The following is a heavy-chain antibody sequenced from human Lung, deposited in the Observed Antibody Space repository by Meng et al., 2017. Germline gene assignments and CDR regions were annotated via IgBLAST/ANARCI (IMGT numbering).Heavy chain of an antibody. Sequence: RQWCAGLLKPSATLSLTCVVSGGSFSDYDCSWSRQPQGKGLAWIGEITHSGSTNYNPSLESRATTSVDTSQNNLSLKLSSVTAADSPVYYCARGPTTMAHDFDYWGQGTLVTVSS. D-gene: IGHD4-11*01. V-gene: IGHV4-34*02. CDR1: GGSFSDYD. CDR2: ITHSGST. J-gene: IGHJ4*02. CDR3: ARGPTTMAHDFDY.